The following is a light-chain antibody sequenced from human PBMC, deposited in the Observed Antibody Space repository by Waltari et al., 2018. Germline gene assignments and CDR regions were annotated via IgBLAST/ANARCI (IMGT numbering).Light chain of an antibody. Sequence: DIQMTQSPSSLSASVGDRVAITCRASQSVDNYLNWYRQRPGKAPELLIYAASSLQGGVPSRFTGSGYGTDFTLTITSLQPDDFATYYCQQYHTYWTFGQGTKVEIK. CDR2: AAS. V-gene: IGKV1-39*01. CDR3: QQYHTYWT. J-gene: IGKJ1*01. CDR1: QSVDNY.